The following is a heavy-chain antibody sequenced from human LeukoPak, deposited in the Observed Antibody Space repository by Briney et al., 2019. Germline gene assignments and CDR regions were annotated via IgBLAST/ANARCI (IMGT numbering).Heavy chain of an antibody. CDR2: INSNTGGT. J-gene: IGHJ4*02. D-gene: IGHD3-16*01. CDR3: VRRGGTFFDY. CDR1: GYTFTDYH. Sequence: ASVKVSCKSSGYTFTDYHIHWVRQAPGQGLEWMGWINSNTGGTNYAQKFQGSVTLTRDTSITTTYMELSRVTSDDTAVYYCVRRGGTFFDYRGQGTLVTVSS. V-gene: IGHV1-2*02.